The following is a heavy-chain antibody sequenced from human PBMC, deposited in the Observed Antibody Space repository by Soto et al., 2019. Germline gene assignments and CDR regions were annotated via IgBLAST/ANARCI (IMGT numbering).Heavy chain of an antibody. V-gene: IGHV1-58*02. CDR3: AASLWFGDPNWFDP. CDR2: IVVGSGNT. D-gene: IGHD3-10*01. J-gene: IGHJ5*02. CDR1: GFTFTSSA. Sequence: SVKVSCKASGFTFTSSAMQWVRQARGQRLEWIGWIVVGSGNTNYAQKFQERVTITRDMSTSTAYMELSSLRSEDTAVYYCAASLWFGDPNWFDPWGQGTLVTVSS.